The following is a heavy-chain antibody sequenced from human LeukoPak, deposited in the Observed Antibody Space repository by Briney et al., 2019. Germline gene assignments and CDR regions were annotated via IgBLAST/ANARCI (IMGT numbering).Heavy chain of an antibody. J-gene: IGHJ4*02. CDR1: GYTFTSYG. CDR3: ARDRGVLTGYLSNDY. D-gene: IGHD3-9*01. V-gene: IGHV1-18*04. CDR2: ISAYNGNT. Sequence: GASVKVSCKASGYTFTSYGISWVRQAPGQGLEWMGWISAYNGNTNYAQKLQGRVTMTTDTSTSTAYMELRSLRSDDTAVYYCARDRGVLTGYLSNDYWGQGTLVTVSS.